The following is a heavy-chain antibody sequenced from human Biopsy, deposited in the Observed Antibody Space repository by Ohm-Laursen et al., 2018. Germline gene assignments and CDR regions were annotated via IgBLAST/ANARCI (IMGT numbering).Heavy chain of an antibody. V-gene: IGHV4-59*08. CDR3: ARHAPSYSGSYWRYFDL. Sequence: TLSLTCTVSGGSISSYYWSWIRQPPGKGLEWIGYIYYTGSTNYNPSLKSRVTISVDTSMNHLSLRLTSVTAADPAVYYCARHAPSYSGSYWRYFDLWGRGTLVTVSS. CDR1: GGSISSYY. D-gene: IGHD1-26*01. J-gene: IGHJ2*01. CDR2: IYYTGST.